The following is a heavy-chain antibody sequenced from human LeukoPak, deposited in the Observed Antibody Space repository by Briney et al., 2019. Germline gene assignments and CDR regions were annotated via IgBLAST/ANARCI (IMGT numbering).Heavy chain of an antibody. D-gene: IGHD3-22*01. J-gene: IGHJ3*02. CDR3: ARVATSGYHFNM. V-gene: IGHV5-51*01. CDR2: IYPGDSDT. CDR1: GYSFSTNW. Sequence: GESLKISCKAFGYSFSTNWTGWVRQMSGKGLEWMGIIYPGDSDTRYSPSCQGQVTISADKSTTTAYLQWSSLKASDTAIYYCARVATSGYHFNMWGQGTMVTVSS.